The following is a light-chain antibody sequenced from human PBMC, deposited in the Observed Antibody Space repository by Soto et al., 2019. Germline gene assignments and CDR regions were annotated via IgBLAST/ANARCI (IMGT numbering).Light chain of an antibody. CDR1: QAIRND. V-gene: IGKV1-17*01. CDR2: GSS. Sequence: DIQMTHSPSSLSASVVDRVTITCRASQAIRNDLAWYQQKPGRAPKRLIYGSSSLQSGVPSRFSGRGSGTEFTLTISSLQPEDFATYYCLQHNVFPRTFGQGTKVDIK. CDR3: LQHNVFPRT. J-gene: IGKJ1*01.